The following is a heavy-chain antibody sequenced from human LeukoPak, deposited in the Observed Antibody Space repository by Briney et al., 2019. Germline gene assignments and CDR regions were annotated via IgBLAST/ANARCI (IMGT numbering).Heavy chain of an antibody. CDR2: MNPNSGNT. J-gene: IGHJ4*02. D-gene: IGHD5-12*01. CDR1: GYTFTSYD. Sequence: ASVKVSCKASGYTFTSYDINWVRQATGQGLEWMGWMNPNSGNTGYAQKFQGRVTITRNTSISTAYMELSSLRSEDTAVYYCARVARGDSGYDFRYWGQGTLVTVSS. V-gene: IGHV1-8*01. CDR3: ARVARGDSGYDFRY.